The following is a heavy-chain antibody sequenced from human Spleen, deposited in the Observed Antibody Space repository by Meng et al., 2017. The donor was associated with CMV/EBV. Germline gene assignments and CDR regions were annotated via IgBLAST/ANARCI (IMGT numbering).Heavy chain of an antibody. CDR2: IYSGGST. CDR3: GRNYGSKPRGPFDY. J-gene: IGHJ4*02. CDR1: GFSVNSNY. Sequence: GESLKISCAASGFSVNSNYMSWVRQAPGKGLEWVSVIYSGGSTYYADSVKGRFTISRDNSKNTLYLQMNSLRAEDTAVYYCGRNYGSKPRGPFDYWGQGTLVTVSS. D-gene: IGHD3-22*01. V-gene: IGHV3-66*02.